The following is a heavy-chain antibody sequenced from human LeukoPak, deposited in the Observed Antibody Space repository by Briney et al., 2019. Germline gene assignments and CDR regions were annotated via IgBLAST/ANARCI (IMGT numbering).Heavy chain of an antibody. Sequence: GGSLRLSCAASGFTFSTYGMHWVRQAPGKGLEWVAVIWHDGSHQYYADSVKGRFTISRDNSRNTLYLQMNNLRAEDTAVYFCAKTRPLDSSSWSHGDYWGQGTLVTVSS. CDR1: GFTFSTYG. CDR2: IWHDGSHQ. V-gene: IGHV3-33*06. CDR3: AKTRPLDSSSWSHGDY. J-gene: IGHJ4*02. D-gene: IGHD6-13*01.